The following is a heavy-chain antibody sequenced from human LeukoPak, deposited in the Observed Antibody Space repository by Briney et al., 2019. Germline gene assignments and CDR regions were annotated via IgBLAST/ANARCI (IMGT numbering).Heavy chain of an antibody. CDR3: ARDLKVWYFDL. V-gene: IGHV3-66*01. Sequence: GGSLRLSCAASGFTVSSNYMSWVRQAPGKGLEWVSVIYSGGSTYYADSVKGRFTISRDNSKNTLYLQMNSLRAEDTAVYYCARDLKVWYFDLWGRGTLVTVSS. CDR1: GFTVSSNY. CDR2: IYSGGST. J-gene: IGHJ2*01.